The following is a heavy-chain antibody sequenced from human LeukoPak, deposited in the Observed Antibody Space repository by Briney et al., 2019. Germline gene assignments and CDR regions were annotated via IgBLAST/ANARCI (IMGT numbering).Heavy chain of an antibody. CDR3: AGRYCSSTSCYNYYYYGMDV. V-gene: IGHV1-46*01. Sequence: ASVKVSCKAFGYTFIGYYMHWVRQAPGQGLEWMGIINPSGGSTSYAQKFQGRVTMTRDTSTSTVYMELSSLRSEDTAVYYCAGRYCSSTSCYNYYYYGMDVWGQGTTVTVSS. J-gene: IGHJ6*02. CDR2: INPSGGST. D-gene: IGHD2-2*01. CDR1: GYTFIGYY.